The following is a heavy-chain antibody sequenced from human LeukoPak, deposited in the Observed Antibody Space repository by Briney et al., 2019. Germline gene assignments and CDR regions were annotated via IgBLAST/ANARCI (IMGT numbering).Heavy chain of an antibody. Sequence: ASVKVSCKASGYSFSSYGISWVRQVPGQGLEWVGWISVYNGYTNSAQKFQGRVTMTTDTSTSTAYMDLRSLRSDDTAVYYCASGVNYDVLTGYYNPKIKFDYWGQGTLVTVSS. V-gene: IGHV1-18*01. CDR2: ISVYNGYT. CDR1: GYSFSSYG. J-gene: IGHJ4*02. CDR3: ASGVNYDVLTGYYNPKIKFDY. D-gene: IGHD3-9*01.